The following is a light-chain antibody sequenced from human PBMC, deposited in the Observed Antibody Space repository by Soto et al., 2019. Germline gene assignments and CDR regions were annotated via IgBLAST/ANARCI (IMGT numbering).Light chain of an antibody. CDR1: QGVRNA. CDR3: LQHNAYPFT. Sequence: DIQMTQSPSSLSASAGDRVTITCRASQGVRNALDWYQQKPGKAPKRLIYEISSLQSGGPSRFSGSVSGTEFTLTISSLQPEDFATYYCLQHNAYPFTFGPGTKVDV. J-gene: IGKJ3*01. CDR2: EIS. V-gene: IGKV1-17*01.